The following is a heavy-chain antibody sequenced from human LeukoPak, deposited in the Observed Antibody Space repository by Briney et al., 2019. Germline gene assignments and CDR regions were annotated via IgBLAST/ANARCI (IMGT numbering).Heavy chain of an antibody. CDR2: INDRGDES. CDR1: GFTFSSYA. J-gene: IGHJ3*02. V-gene: IGHV3-23*01. CDR3: AKGLAGSYPQSRVCDI. Sequence: PGGSLRLSCAGSGFTFSSYAMNWVRQAPGRGLEWVSVINDRGDESLYADSVKGRFTISRDNSKNTLYLQMNSLRAEDAAVYHCAKGLAGSYPQSRVCDIWSQGTKVTVSS. D-gene: IGHD1-26*01.